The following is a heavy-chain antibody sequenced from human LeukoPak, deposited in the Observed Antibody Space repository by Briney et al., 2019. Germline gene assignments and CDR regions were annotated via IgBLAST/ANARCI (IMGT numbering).Heavy chain of an antibody. V-gene: IGHV3-23*01. CDR3: ARPATYSSGWYGLGATDY. CDR2: ISTSGDST. CDR1: GFSFRSYA. D-gene: IGHD6-19*01. Sequence: PGGSLRLSCATSGFSFRSYAMSWVRQAPGKGLEWVSAISTSGDSTYYADSVKGRFTISKGNSKNTLYLQMNSLRAEDTAVYYCARPATYSSGWYGLGATDYWGQGTLATVSS. J-gene: IGHJ4*02.